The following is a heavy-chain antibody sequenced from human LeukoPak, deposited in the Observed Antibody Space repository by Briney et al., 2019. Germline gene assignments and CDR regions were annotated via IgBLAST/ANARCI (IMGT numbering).Heavy chain of an antibody. CDR1: GFPFSSYG. CDR2: IWYDGSNK. V-gene: IGHV3-33*06. J-gene: IGHJ4*02. Sequence: GSLRLSCAASGFPFSSYGMHWVRQAPGKGLEWVAVIWYDGSNKYYADSVKGRFTISRDNSKNTLYLQMNSLRAEDTAVYYCAKDRDLYSGSPGGVDYWGQGTLVTVSS. CDR3: AKDRDLYSGSPGGVDY. D-gene: IGHD1-26*01.